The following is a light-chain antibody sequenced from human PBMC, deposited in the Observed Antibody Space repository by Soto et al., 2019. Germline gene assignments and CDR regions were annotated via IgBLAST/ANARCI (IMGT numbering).Light chain of an antibody. J-gene: IGKJ1*01. V-gene: IGKV3-20*01. CDR2: GAS. CDR3: QQYGDSSRT. Sequence: EVVLTRSRATLSLSPWERATRSCRASRSVSSSYLAWYQQKPGQAPRLLIYGASSRATGIPDRFSGSGSGTDFTLTISRLEPEDFAVYYCQQYGDSSRTFGQGTKVDIK. CDR1: RSVSSSY.